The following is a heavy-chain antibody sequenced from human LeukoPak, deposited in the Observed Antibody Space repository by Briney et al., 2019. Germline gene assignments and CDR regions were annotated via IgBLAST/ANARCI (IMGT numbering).Heavy chain of an antibody. Sequence: SETLSLTCTVSGGSISSSSYYGAWIRQPPVKGLEWIGRIYYSGSTYSNPSLKSRVTISTDTSKHQFSLKMSSVTAKDTAVYYCVRRVGRMATPRGYLFDYWGQGTLVTVSS. CDR2: IYYSGST. CDR1: GGSISSSSYY. CDR3: VRRVGRMATPRGYLFDY. J-gene: IGHJ4*02. V-gene: IGHV4-39*01. D-gene: IGHD5-24*01.